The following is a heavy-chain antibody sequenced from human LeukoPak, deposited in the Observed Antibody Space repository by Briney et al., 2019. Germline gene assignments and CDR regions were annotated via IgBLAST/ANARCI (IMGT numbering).Heavy chain of an antibody. D-gene: IGHD3-22*01. Sequence: PSETLSLTCTVSGGSISSYYWSWIRQPPGKGLEWIGYIYYSGSTNYNPPLKSRVTISVDTSKNQFSLKLSSVTAADTAVYYCARGSLPDYYDSSGSLDYWDQGTLVTVSS. CDR3: ARGSLPDYYDSSGSLDY. J-gene: IGHJ4*02. CDR2: IYYSGST. V-gene: IGHV4-59*01. CDR1: GGSISSYY.